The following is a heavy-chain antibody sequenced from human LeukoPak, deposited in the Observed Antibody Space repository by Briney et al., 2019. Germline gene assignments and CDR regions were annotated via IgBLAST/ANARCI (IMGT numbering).Heavy chain of an antibody. CDR1: GYTFTDYY. J-gene: IGHJ4*02. CDR3: ARLPAAIEPQDF. CDR2: VDPEDGKT. V-gene: IGHV1-69-2*01. Sequence: APVKVSCKASGYTFTDYYIHWVQQAPGKGLEWMGRVDPEDGKTIYEETFQGRVTMTADTSTDTAYMELSSLRSDDTALYYCARLPAAIEPQDFWGQGTLVTVSS. D-gene: IGHD4-11*01.